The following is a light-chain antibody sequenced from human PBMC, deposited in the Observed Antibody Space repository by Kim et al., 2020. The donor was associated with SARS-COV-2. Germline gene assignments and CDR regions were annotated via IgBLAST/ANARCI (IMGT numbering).Light chain of an antibody. Sequence: SYELTQPPSVSVAPGQTARITWGGKNIGGHSVHWYQQKPGQAPVLVMYYDRDRPSGIPERFSGSESANTATLTISRVEAEDEADYYCQVWDTDTDHYVFGTGTKVTVL. CDR3: QVWDTDTDHYV. V-gene: IGLV3-21*01. CDR2: YDR. J-gene: IGLJ1*01. CDR1: NIGGHS.